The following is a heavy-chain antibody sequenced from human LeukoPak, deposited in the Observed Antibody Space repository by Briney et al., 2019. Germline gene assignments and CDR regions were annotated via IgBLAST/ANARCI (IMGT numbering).Heavy chain of an antibody. V-gene: IGHV3-30*02. CDR1: GFTFSSYG. Sequence: GSLRLSCAASGFTFSSYGIHWVRQAPGKGLEWVAFIRHDGSNKYYADSVKGRFTISRDNAKNSLYLQMNSLRAEDTAVYYCAELGITMIGGVWGKGTTVTISS. CDR3: AELGITMIGGV. J-gene: IGHJ6*04. D-gene: IGHD3-10*02. CDR2: IRHDGSNK.